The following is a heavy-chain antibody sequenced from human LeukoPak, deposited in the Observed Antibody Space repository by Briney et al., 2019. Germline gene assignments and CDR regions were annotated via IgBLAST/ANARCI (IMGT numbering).Heavy chain of an antibody. CDR3: ARRSGYSSSWYEN. J-gene: IGHJ4*02. CDR1: GGSISSYY. Sequence: MPSETLSLTCTVSGGSISSYYWSWIRQPPGKGLEWIGYIYYSGSTNYNPSLKSRVTISVDTSKNQFSLKLSSVTAADTAVYYCARRSGYSSSWYENWGQGTLVTVSS. V-gene: IGHV4-59*01. D-gene: IGHD6-13*01. CDR2: IYYSGST.